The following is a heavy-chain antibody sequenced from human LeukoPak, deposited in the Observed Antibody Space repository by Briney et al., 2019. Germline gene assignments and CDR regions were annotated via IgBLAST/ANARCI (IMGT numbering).Heavy chain of an antibody. CDR2: IHYSGST. CDR1: GGSISSSSYY. V-gene: IGHV4-39*01. Sequence: SETLSLTCTVSGGSISSSSYYWGWIRQPPGKGLEWIGSIHYSGSTYYNPSLKSRVTISVDTSKNQFSLKLSSVTAADTAVYYCARRVIAAAGTDVDYWGQGTLVTVSS. J-gene: IGHJ4*02. CDR3: ARRVIAAAGTDVDY. D-gene: IGHD6-13*01.